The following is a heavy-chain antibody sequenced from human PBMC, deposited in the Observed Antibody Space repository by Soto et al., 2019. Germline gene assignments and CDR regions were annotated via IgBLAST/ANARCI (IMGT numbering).Heavy chain of an antibody. V-gene: IGHV3-33*01. D-gene: IGHD3-3*01. CDR3: ARDPGGYDFWSGYSRNKYYYYGMDV. CDR1: GFTFSSYG. J-gene: IGHJ6*02. Sequence: GGSLRLSCAASGFTFSSYGMHWVRQAPGKGLEWVAVIWYDGSNKYYADSVKGRFTISRDNSKNTLYLQMNSLRAEDTAVYYCARDPGGYDFWSGYSRNKYYYYGMDVWGQGTTVTVSS. CDR2: IWYDGSNK.